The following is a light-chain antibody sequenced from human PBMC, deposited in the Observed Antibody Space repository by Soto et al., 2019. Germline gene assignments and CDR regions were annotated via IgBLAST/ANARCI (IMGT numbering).Light chain of an antibody. CDR2: DAS. CDR1: QSVNSY. J-gene: IGKJ2*01. Sequence: EIVLTQSPATLSLSPGERATLSCRASQSVNSYLAWYQQKPGQAPRLLIYDASNRVTGIPARFSGSGSGTDFTLTISSLEPEDIAVYYCQQRRNWPLYTFGQGTNLEIK. V-gene: IGKV3-11*01. CDR3: QQRRNWPLYT.